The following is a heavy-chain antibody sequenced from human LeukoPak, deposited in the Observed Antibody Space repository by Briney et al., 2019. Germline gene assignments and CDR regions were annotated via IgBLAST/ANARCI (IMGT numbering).Heavy chain of an antibody. Sequence: SETLSLTCAVYGGSFSGYYWSWIRQPPGKGLEWIGEINHSGSTNYNPSLKSRVTISVDTSKNQFSLKLSPVTAADTAVYYCARGSSIAAAGTDDYWGQGTLVTVSS. J-gene: IGHJ4*02. CDR2: INHSGST. D-gene: IGHD6-13*01. CDR3: ARGSSIAAAGTDDY. CDR1: GGSFSGYY. V-gene: IGHV4-34*01.